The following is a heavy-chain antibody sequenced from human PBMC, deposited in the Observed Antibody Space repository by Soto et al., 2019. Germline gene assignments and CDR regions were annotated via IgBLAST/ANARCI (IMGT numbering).Heavy chain of an antibody. D-gene: IGHD4-17*01. J-gene: IGHJ4*02. CDR1: GGTFRTYA. Sequence: QVQLVQSGAEVKKPGSSEKVSCKASGGTFRTYAITWVRQAPGQGLEWMGGIIPIFGSAKYAQKFQDRVTLTADESTSTAYMELSSLRSEDTAVYYCATTRDYFLDYWGQGTLVTVSS. V-gene: IGHV1-69*01. CDR2: IIPIFGSA. CDR3: ATTRDYFLDY.